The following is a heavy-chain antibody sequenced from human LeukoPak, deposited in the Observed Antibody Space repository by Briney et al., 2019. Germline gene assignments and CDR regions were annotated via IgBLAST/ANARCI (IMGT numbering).Heavy chain of an antibody. CDR3: ARERGVLDAFDI. CDR1: GLTFSSSV. V-gene: IGHV3-30-3*01. CDR2: ISSHGHSQ. Sequence: GGSLRLSCAASGLTFSSSVIHWVRQAPGKRLEWVAVISSHGHSQYYADSVKDRFTISRDNSKNTQYLQINSLREDDTAIYYCARERGVLDAFDIWGQGTIVTVFS. J-gene: IGHJ3*02. D-gene: IGHD3-16*01.